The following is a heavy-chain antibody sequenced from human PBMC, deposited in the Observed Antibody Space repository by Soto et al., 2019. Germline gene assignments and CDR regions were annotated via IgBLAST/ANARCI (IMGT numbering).Heavy chain of an antibody. CDR2: ISYEGSNT. CDR3: ERSQGVVVADTHHDAFDI. V-gene: IGHV3-30-3*01. Sequence: QVQLVESGGGVVQPGRSLRLSCAASGFTFSSYAMHWVRQAPGKGLEWVAVISYEGSNTYYADSVKGRFTISRDNSKNTLYLQMNSLRAEDTAVYYCERSQGVVVADTHHDAFDIWGQKTMMTFSS. D-gene: IGHD2-15*01. J-gene: IGHJ3*02. CDR1: GFTFSSYA.